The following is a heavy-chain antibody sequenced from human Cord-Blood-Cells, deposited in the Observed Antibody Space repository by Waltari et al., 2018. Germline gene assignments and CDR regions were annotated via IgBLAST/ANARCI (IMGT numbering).Heavy chain of an antibody. CDR3: AKESIEYSSYYYYGMDV. D-gene: IGHD6-6*01. Sequence: VQLLGSGAGVVQPGRSLRLPCDASGFRFSCYGMHWVRQAPGKGLELVAVISYDGSNKYYADSVKGRFTISRDNSKNTLYLQMSSLRAEDTAVYYCAKESIEYSSYYYYGMDVWDQGP. J-gene: IGHJ6*02. CDR1: GFRFSCYG. V-gene: IGHV3-30*18. CDR2: ISYDGSNK.